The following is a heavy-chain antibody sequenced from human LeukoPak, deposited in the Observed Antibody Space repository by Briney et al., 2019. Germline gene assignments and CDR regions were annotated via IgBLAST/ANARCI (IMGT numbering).Heavy chain of an antibody. CDR3: ARTGDSSGYYSPFDY. V-gene: IGHV4-39*01. Sequence: PSETLSLTCTVSGGSISSSSYYWGWIRQPPGKGLEWIGSIYYSGSTYYNPSLKSRVTISVDTSKNQFSLKLSSVTAADTAVYYCARTGDSSGYYSPFDYWGQGTLVTVSS. CDR2: IYYSGST. J-gene: IGHJ4*02. D-gene: IGHD3-22*01. CDR1: GGSISSSSYY.